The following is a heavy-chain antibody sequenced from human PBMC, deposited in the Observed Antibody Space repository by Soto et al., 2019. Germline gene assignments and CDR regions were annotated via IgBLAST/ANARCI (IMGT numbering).Heavy chain of an antibody. Sequence: SGTLSLTCTVSGGSISSGDYYWSWIRQPPGKGLEWIGYIYYSGSTYYNPSLKSRVTISVDTSKNQFSLKLSSVTAADTAVYYCAREGLRDYYYYGMDVWGQGTTVTVSS. D-gene: IGHD4-17*01. CDR3: AREGLRDYYYYGMDV. CDR2: IYYSGST. V-gene: IGHV4-30-4*01. J-gene: IGHJ6*02. CDR1: GGSISSGDYY.